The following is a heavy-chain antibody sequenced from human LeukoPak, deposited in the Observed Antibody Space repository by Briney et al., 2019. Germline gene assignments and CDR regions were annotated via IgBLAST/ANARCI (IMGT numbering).Heavy chain of an antibody. CDR1: GFTFSSYA. CDR3: AKDAHIVVVIATHDY. V-gene: IGHV3-23*01. CDR2: ISGSGGST. Sequence: GGSLRLSCAASGFTFSSYAMSWVRQAPGKGLEWVSAISGSGGSTYYADSVKGRFTISRDNSKNTLYLQMNSLRAQDTAVYYCAKDAHIVVVIATHDYWGQGTLVTVSS. D-gene: IGHD2-21*01. J-gene: IGHJ4*02.